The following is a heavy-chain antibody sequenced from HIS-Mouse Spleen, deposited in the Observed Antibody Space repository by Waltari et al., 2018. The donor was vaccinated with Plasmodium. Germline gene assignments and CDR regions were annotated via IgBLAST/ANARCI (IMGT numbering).Heavy chain of an antibody. V-gene: IGHV4-34*01. D-gene: IGHD3-3*01. CDR1: GGSFSGYY. J-gene: IGHJ2*01. CDR2: NNHSGST. CDR3: ARVTFSGVYWYFDL. Sequence: QVQLQQWGAGLLKPSETLSLTCAVYGGSFSGYYWSWIRQPPGKGLEWIGENNHSGSTKCNPSLKSRVTISVDTSRNQFSLKLSSVTAADTAVSSCARVTFSGVYWYFDLWSRGTLVTISS.